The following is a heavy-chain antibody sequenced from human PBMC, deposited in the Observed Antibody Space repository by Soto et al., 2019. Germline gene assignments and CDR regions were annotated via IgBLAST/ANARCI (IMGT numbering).Heavy chain of an antibody. Sequence: QVQLVQSGAEVKKPGSSVKVSCKASGGTFSSYAISWVRQAPGQGLEWMGGIIPIFGTANYAQKFQGRGTSTADESKSTDDVELSSLRSEDTAVYYCARDHPPDYGSGSYRFPYYYYGMDVWGQGTTVTVSS. CDR3: ARDHPPDYGSGSYRFPYYYYGMDV. CDR2: IIPIFGTA. CDR1: GGTFSSYA. D-gene: IGHD3-10*01. J-gene: IGHJ6*02. V-gene: IGHV1-69*01.